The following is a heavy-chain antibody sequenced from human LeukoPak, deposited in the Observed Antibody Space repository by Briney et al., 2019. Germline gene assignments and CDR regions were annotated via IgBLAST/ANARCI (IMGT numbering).Heavy chain of an antibody. CDR3: ARDRTSGWYEGSFDY. V-gene: IGHV3-30*03. CDR1: GFTFSSYG. D-gene: IGHD6-19*01. CDR2: ISYDGSNK. Sequence: GRSLRLSCAASGFTFSSYGMHWVRQAPGKGLEWVTVISYDGSNKYYADSVKGRFTISRGNSKNTLYLQMNSLRAEDTAVYYCARDRTSGWYEGSFDYWGQGTLVTVSS. J-gene: IGHJ4*02.